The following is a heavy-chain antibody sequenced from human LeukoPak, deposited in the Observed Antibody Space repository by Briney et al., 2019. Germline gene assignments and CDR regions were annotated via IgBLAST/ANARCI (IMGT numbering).Heavy chain of an antibody. CDR3: ARGSAVSTKLGFDP. CDR1: GGSISSRNW. D-gene: IGHD5/OR15-5a*01. CDR2: IYHSGNT. J-gene: IGHJ5*02. V-gene: IGHV4-4*02. Sequence: SETLSLTCAVSGGSISSRNWWSWVRQPPGKGLEWIGEIYHSGNTNYNPSLKSRVTISVDKSKNQFSLKLSSVTAADTAVYYCARGSAVSTKLGFDPWGQGALVTVS.